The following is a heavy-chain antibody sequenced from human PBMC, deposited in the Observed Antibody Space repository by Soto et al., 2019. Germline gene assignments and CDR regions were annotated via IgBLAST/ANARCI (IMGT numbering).Heavy chain of an antibody. CDR2: ISGSGGST. V-gene: IGHV3-23*01. D-gene: IGHD3-16*01. Sequence: VGSLRLSCGASGFTFSSYAMSWVRQAPGKGLEWVSAISGSGGSTYYADSAKGRFTISRDNSKNTLYLQMNSLGAEDTAVYYCAKVHMIGSDFDYCGQRTLVTVSS. CDR1: GFTFSSYA. J-gene: IGHJ4*02. CDR3: AKVHMIGSDFDY.